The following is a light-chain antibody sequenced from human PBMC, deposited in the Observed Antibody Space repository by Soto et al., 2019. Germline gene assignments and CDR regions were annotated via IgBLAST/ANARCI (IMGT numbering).Light chain of an antibody. CDR1: QSVSSN. CDR2: GAS. Sequence: EIVMTQSPATLSVSPGERATLSCRASQSVSSNLAWYQQKPGQVPRLLIYGASTRATGIPASFSGSGSGTEFTLTISSLQSEDFAVYYCQQYNNWPPYTFGQGTKLEIK. V-gene: IGKV3-15*01. CDR3: QQYNNWPPYT. J-gene: IGKJ2*01.